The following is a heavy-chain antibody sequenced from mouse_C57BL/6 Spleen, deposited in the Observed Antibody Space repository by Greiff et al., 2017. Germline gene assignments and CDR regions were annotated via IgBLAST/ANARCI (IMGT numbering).Heavy chain of an antibody. D-gene: IGHD1-1*01. CDR2: ISYSGST. V-gene: IGHV3-8*01. CDR3: ARGPDYYGSSNWYFDV. Sequence: EVQLVESGPGLAKPSQTLSLTCSVTGYSITSDYWNWIRKFPGNKLEYMGYISYSGSTYYNPSLKSRISITRDTSKNQYYLQLNSVTTEDTATYYCARGPDYYGSSNWYFDVWGTGTTVTVSA. CDR1: GYSITSDY. J-gene: IGHJ1*03.